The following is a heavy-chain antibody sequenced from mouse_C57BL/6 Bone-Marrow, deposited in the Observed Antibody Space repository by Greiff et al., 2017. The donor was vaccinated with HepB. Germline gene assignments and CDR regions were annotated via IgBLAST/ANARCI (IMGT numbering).Heavy chain of an antibody. CDR3: ARDLRYYAMDY. CDR2: ILPGSGST. CDR1: GYTFTGYW. Sequence: QVQLQQSGAELMKPGASVKLSCKATGYTFTGYWIEWVKQRPGHGLEWIGEILPGSGSTNYNEKFKGKATFTADTAANAAYMQLSSMTTEDSAIYYCARDLRYYAMDYWGQGTSVTVSS. J-gene: IGHJ4*01. V-gene: IGHV1-9*01.